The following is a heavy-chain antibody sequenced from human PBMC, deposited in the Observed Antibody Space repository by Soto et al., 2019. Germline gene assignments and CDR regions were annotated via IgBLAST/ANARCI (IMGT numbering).Heavy chain of an antibody. D-gene: IGHD5-12*01. CDR3: AKDTLVVRLPKSYYYYYGMDV. Sequence: QVQLVESGGGVVQPGRSLRLSCAASGFTFSSYGMHWVRQAPGKGLEWVAVISYDGSNKYYADSVKGRFTISRDNSKNTLYLQMNSLRAEATAVYYCAKDTLVVRLPKSYYYYYGMDVWGQGTTVTVSS. CDR2: ISYDGSNK. V-gene: IGHV3-30*18. J-gene: IGHJ6*02. CDR1: GFTFSSYG.